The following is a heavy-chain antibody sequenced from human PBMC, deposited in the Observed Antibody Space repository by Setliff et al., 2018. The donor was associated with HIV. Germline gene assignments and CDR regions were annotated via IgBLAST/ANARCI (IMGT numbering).Heavy chain of an antibody. CDR2: INHSGKT. CDR3: ARVRLELRQYWFDS. D-gene: IGHD1-7*01. Sequence: PSETLSLTCAVYGGSLSGHYWTWIRQPPGEGLEWVGEINHSGKTNYNPSLKSRVTISVDTSKNQFSLKVTSVTAADTAVYYCARVRLELRQYWFDSWGQGSPVTVSS. V-gene: IGHV4-34*01. CDR1: GGSLSGHY. J-gene: IGHJ5*01.